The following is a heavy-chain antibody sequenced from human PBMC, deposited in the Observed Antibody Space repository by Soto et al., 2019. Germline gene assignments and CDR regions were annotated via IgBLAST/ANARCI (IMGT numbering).Heavy chain of an antibody. D-gene: IGHD6-13*01. V-gene: IGHV3-23*01. CDR1: GFSFSRYA. CDR3: ARDRSSSWYYFDY. J-gene: IGHJ4*02. CDR2: MTGSGATI. Sequence: PGGSLRLSCAASGFSFSRYAMIWVRQAPGKGQEWVAGMTGSGATIKYADSVKGRFTISRDNSKNTLYLQMNSLRAEDTAVYYCARDRSSSWYYFDYWGQGTLVTVSS.